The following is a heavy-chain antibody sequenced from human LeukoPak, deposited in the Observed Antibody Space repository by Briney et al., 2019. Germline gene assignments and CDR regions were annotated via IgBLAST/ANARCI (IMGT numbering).Heavy chain of an antibody. D-gene: IGHD3-10*01. CDR1: GFTSGNHW. Sequence: PGGSLRLSSAASGFTSGNHWMSWVRQAPGKGLEWVANINQDGSEKCYVDSVKGRFTISRDNAKNSLYLQMNSLRAEDTAVYYCGRAYGAGSCDYWGQGTLVTVSS. J-gene: IGHJ4*02. V-gene: IGHV3-7*01. CDR2: INQDGSEK. CDR3: GRAYGAGSCDY.